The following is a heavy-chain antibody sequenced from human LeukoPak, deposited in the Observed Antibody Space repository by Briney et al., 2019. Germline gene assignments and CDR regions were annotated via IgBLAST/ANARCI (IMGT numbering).Heavy chain of an antibody. CDR2: INAGNGNT. D-gene: IGHD2-2*01. J-gene: IGHJ5*02. V-gene: IGHV1-3*01. Sequence: ASVKVSCKASGYTFTSYAIHWVRQAPGQRLEWMGWINAGNGNTKYTQKFQGRVTITRDTSASTAYMELRSLRSDDTAVYYCARDVPAATTFYSNYPENWFDPWGQGTLVTVSS. CDR1: GYTFTSYA. CDR3: ARDVPAATTFYSNYPENWFDP.